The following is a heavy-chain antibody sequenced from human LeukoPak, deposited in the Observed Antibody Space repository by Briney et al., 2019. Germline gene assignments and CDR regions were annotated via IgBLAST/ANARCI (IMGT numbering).Heavy chain of an antibody. CDR2: IHSSGNT. CDR1: GDSVTSYY. Sequence: PSETLSLTCTVSGDSVTSYYWSWIRQPAGKGLEWIGHIHSSGNTNYNLSLKSRVTVSVDMSKNQFSLSLSSVTAADTAVYYCARAGLAVAQLDFWGQGTLVTVSS. J-gene: IGHJ4*02. D-gene: IGHD6-19*01. V-gene: IGHV4-4*07. CDR3: ARAGLAVAQLDF.